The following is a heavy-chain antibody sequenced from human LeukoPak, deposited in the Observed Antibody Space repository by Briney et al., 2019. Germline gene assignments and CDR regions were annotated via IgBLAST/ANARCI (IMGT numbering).Heavy chain of an antibody. CDR1: GFTCSNYW. D-gene: IGHD2-2*01. J-gene: IGHJ4*02. V-gene: IGHV3-7*01. CDR2: INQDGSEK. CDR3: AVDIVVVPAANPIDY. Sequence: GGSLRLSCAASGFTCSNYWMTWVRQAPGKGLEWVANINQDGSEKYYVDSVKGRFTISRDNAKNSLYLQMNSLRAEDTAVYYCAVDIVVVPAANPIDYWGQGTLVTVSS.